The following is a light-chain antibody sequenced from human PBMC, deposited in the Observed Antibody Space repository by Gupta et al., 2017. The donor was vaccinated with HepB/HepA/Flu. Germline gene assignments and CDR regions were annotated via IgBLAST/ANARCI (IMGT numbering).Light chain of an antibody. Sequence: SYELTQSPSVSVSPGQTARLTCSGNMLEKQYAYWYRQTPAHAPVLVIYKDSGSTAGPPERFSGSSAGTTVTLTISGVQEEDDADYYCQSADSTNTHVFGTGTKVTVL. CDR3: QSADSTNTHV. V-gene: IGLV3-25*03. J-gene: IGLJ1*01. CDR2: KDS. CDR1: MLEKQY.